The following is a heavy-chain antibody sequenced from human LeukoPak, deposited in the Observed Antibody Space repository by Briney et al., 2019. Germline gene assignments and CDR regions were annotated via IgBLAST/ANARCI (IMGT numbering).Heavy chain of an antibody. CDR3: ARGQVAARPNYFDS. D-gene: IGHD6-6*01. Sequence: GGSLRLSCAGSGFTFSSYGMNWVRQAPGKGLEWVSYISSSTSYIYNADSVKGRFTISRDNAKNSLYLQMNSLRAEDTAVYYCARGQVAARPNYFDSWGQGTLVTVSS. V-gene: IGHV3-21*01. J-gene: IGHJ4*02. CDR1: GFTFSSYG. CDR2: ISSSTSYI.